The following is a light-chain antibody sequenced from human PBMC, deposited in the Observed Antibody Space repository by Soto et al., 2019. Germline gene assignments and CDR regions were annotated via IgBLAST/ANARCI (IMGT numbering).Light chain of an antibody. Sequence: DIQMTQSPSSLSASVGDRVTITCRASQRISAYLNWYQQKPGEAPKLLLFDVSVLESGVPSRFSGSGSETDFTLSITSLQPEDFATYYCLQTYSPPLAFGPGTTVDFK. J-gene: IGKJ3*01. V-gene: IGKV1-39*01. CDR3: LQTYSPPLA. CDR2: DVS. CDR1: QRISAY.